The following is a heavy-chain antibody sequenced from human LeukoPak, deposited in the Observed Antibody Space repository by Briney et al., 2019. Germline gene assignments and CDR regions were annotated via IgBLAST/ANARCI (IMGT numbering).Heavy chain of an antibody. J-gene: IGHJ4*02. D-gene: IGHD5-18*01. V-gene: IGHV3-64D*09. CDR3: VRRGYSYGFDY. CDR2: ISSNGGST. Sequence: PGGSLRLSCSASGFAFSSSPMPWVRQAPGKGLEYVSTISSNGGSTFYADSVKGRFTISRDSSRNTLYLQMSSLRDEDTAVYYCVRRGYSYGFDYWGQGTLVTVSS. CDR1: GFAFSSSP.